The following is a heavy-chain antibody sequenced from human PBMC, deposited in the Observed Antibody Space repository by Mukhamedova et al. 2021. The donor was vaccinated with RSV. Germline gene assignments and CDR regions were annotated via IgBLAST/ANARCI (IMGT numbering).Heavy chain of an antibody. CDR3: ARGCRLLWFGELLYRFDP. J-gene: IGHJ5*02. V-gene: IGHV1-8*01. CDR2: MNPNSGNT. D-gene: IGHD3-10*01. Sequence: MNPNSGNTGYAQKFQGRVTMTRNTSISTAYMELSSLRSEDTAVYYCARGCRLLWFGELLYRFDPWGQGTLVTVSS.